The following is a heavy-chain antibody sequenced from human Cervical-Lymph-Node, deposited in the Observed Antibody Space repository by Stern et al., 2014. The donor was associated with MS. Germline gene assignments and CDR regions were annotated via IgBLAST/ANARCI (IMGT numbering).Heavy chain of an antibody. V-gene: IGHV3-73*01. D-gene: IGHD2-15*01. Sequence: EMQLVESGGGLVQPGGSLKLSCAASGFTFSGSAMHWVRQASGKGLEWVGRISSKGNSYATAYAASVKGRFTISRDDSKNTEYLQMNSLKTEDTAVYYCTRRMPSGTFDYWGQGTLVTVSS. CDR1: GFTFSGSA. CDR3: TRRMPSGTFDY. CDR2: ISSKGNSYAT. J-gene: IGHJ4*02.